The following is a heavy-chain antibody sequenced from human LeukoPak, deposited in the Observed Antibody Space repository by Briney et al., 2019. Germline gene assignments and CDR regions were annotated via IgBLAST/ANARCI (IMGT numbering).Heavy chain of an antibody. D-gene: IGHD3-22*01. CDR3: ARGEYYYDSSGYYISTYYFDY. V-gene: IGHV4-59*01. CDR2: IYYSGST. Sequence: SETLSLTCTVSGGSISSYYWSWIRQPPGKGLEWIGYIYYSGSTNYNPSLKSRVTISVDTSKNQFSLKLSSVTAADTAVYYCARGEYYYDSSGYYISTYYFDYWGQETLVTVSS. J-gene: IGHJ4*02. CDR1: GGSISSYY.